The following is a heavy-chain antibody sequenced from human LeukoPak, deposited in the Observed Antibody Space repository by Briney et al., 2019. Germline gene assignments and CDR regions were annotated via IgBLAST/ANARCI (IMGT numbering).Heavy chain of an antibody. J-gene: IGHJ4*02. CDR3: AKYQRMGITGTFDY. CDR2: ISYDGSNK. V-gene: IGHV3-30*18. CDR1: GFTFSSYG. Sequence: GGSLRLSCAASGFTFSSYGMHWVRQAPGKGLEWVAVISYDGSNKYYADSVKGRFTISRDNSKNTLYLQMNSLRAEDTAVYYCAKYQRMGITGTFDYWGQGTLVTVSS. D-gene: IGHD1-7*01.